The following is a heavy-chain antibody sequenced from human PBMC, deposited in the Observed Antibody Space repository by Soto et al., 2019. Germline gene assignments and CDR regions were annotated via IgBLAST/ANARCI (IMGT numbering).Heavy chain of an antibody. CDR3: ARVRQGCSANNCYFDP. J-gene: IGHJ5*01. CDR2: VHISGHS. CDR1: GGSVRAPDW. D-gene: IGHD1-1*01. Sequence: LSLTCTLSGGSVRAPDWWNWVRQSPDKGLEWIAEVHISGHSNYNPSLRSRVSVSIDSSKNQFYLNLNSVTAADTAIYYCARVRQGCSANNCYFDPWGQGTQVTVSS. V-gene: IGHV4-4*02.